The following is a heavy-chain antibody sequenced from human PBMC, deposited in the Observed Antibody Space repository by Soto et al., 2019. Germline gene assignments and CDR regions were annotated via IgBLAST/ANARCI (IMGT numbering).Heavy chain of an antibody. J-gene: IGHJ3*02. V-gene: IGHV4-28*03. CDR3: ARALILTGYYIHDAFDI. Sequence: SDTLSLTCAVSGYSISSSNWWGWIRQPPGKGLEWIGYIYYSGTTYYNPSLKSRVTISVDTSKNQFSLKLSSVTAADTAVYYCARALILTGYYIHDAFDIWGQGTMVTVSS. CDR1: GYSISSSNW. CDR2: IYYSGTT. D-gene: IGHD3-9*01.